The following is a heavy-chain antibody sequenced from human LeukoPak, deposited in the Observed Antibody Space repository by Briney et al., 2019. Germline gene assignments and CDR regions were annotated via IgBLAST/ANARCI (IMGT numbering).Heavy chain of an antibody. J-gene: IGHJ5*02. CDR3: ARAPRRYSSSWWWFDP. D-gene: IGHD6-13*01. V-gene: IGHV7-4-1*02. CDR1: GYTFTSYA. CDR2: INTNTGNP. Sequence: VASVKVSCKASGYTFTSYAMNWVRQAPGQGLEWMGWINTNTGNPTYAQGFTGRFVFSLDTSVSTAYLQISSLKAEDTAAYYCARAPRRYSSSWWWFDPWGQGTLVTVSS.